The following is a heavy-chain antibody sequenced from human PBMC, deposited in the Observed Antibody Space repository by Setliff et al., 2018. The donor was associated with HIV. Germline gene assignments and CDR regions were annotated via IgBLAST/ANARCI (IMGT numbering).Heavy chain of an antibody. J-gene: IGHJ4*02. V-gene: IGHV4-31*03. CDR3: ATRPRIAARPFGY. Sequence: TSETLSLTCSVSGVSVGSGDYYWHWIRQHPEKALEWIGYIFHSGDTYYNPSLKSRISMSVDTSKNQFSLELTSLTAADTAVYYCATRPRIAARPFGYWGQGMLVTVSS. CDR1: GVSVGSGDYY. D-gene: IGHD6-6*01. CDR2: IFHSGDT.